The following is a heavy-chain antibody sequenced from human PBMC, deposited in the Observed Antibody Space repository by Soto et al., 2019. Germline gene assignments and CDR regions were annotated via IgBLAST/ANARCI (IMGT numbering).Heavy chain of an antibody. CDR1: GGSISSGGYY. CDR2: IYYSGST. D-gene: IGHD6-6*01. V-gene: IGHV4-31*03. J-gene: IGHJ3*02. CDR3: ARGSIAARLGAFDI. Sequence: PSETLSLTCTVSGGSISSGGYYWSRIRQHPGKGLEWIGYIYYSGSTYYNPSLKSRVTISVDTSKNQFSLKLSSVTAADTAVYYCARGSIAARLGAFDIWGQGTMVTVSS.